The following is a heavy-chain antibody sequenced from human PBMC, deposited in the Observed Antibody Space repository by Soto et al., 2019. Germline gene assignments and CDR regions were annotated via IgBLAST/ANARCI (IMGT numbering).Heavy chain of an antibody. CDR2: ISGSGGST. CDR3: AKDMADSSGYFGFDY. D-gene: IGHD3-22*01. V-gene: IGHV3-23*01. J-gene: IGHJ4*02. CDR1: GFTFSSYA. Sequence: EVQLLESGGGLVQPGGSLRLSCAASGFTFSSYAMSWVRQAPGKGLEWVSGISGSGGSTYYADSVKGRFTISRDNSKNTLYLQMNSLRAEDTAVYYCAKDMADSSGYFGFDYWGQGTLVTVSS.